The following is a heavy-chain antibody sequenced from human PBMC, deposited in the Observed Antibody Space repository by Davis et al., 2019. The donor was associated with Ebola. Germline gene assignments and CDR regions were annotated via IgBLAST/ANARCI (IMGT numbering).Heavy chain of an antibody. CDR3: ANLDYGDNSGFDY. D-gene: IGHD4-23*01. V-gene: IGHV3-74*01. J-gene: IGHJ4*02. Sequence: GESLKISCAASGFTFSSYWMHWVRQAPGKGLVWVSRINSDGSSTNYADSVKGRFTISRDNAKNTLYLQMNSLRAEDTAVYYCANLDYGDNSGFDYWGQGTLVTVSS. CDR1: GFTFSSYW. CDR2: INSDGSST.